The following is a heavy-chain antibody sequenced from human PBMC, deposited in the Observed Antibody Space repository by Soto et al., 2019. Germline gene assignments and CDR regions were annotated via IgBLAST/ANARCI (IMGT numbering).Heavy chain of an antibody. J-gene: IGHJ4*02. D-gene: IGHD3-10*01. CDR2: IYWEDDK. CDR1: GFSLSTSGVG. Sequence: QITLKESGPTLVKPTQTLTLTCTFSGFSLSTSGVGVGWIRQPPGKALEWLALIYWEDDKRYSPSLKSRLTNSKDTPKNQVVLTKTNMDPVDTATYYCAHWDYGSVTRWGQGTLVTVSS. CDR3: AHWDYGSVTR. V-gene: IGHV2-5*02.